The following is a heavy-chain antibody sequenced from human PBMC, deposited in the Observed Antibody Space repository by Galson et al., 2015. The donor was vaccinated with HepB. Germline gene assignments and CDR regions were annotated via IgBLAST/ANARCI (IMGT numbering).Heavy chain of an antibody. Sequence: PALVKPTQTLTLTCTFSGFSLRTAGVGVGWVRQPPGKALEWVALIYWDDDKRYNPSLRSRLTIIKDTSKNQVVLTVTNVDPVDTATYYCARSSLRNTGPSYVRGSYPHNWYDPWGQGTLVAVSS. D-gene: IGHD3-16*02. CDR2: IYWDDDK. J-gene: IGHJ5*02. CDR1: GFSLRTAGVG. CDR3: ARSSLRNTGPSYVRGSYPHNWYDP. V-gene: IGHV2-5*02.